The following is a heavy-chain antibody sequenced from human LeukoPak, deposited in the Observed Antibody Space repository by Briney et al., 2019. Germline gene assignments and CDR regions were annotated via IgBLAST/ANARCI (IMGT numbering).Heavy chain of an antibody. Sequence: ASMKISCKASGYTFTRYDINWVRQAPGQGLEWMGWMNPNNGNTGYAQKFQGRVTMTRSTSIDTAYMELNTLTPDDTAAYYCARGFYYYGLDVWGQGTTVTVSS. V-gene: IGHV1-8*01. CDR3: ARGFYYYGLDV. J-gene: IGHJ6*02. CDR1: GYTFTRYD. CDR2: MNPNNGNT.